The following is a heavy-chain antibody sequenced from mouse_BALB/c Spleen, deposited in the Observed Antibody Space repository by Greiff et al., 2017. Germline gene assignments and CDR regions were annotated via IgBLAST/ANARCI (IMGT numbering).Heavy chain of an antibody. Sequence: EVKLMESGGGLVQPGGSLKLSCAASGFTFSSYGMSWVRQTPDKRLELVATINSNGGSTYYPDSVKGRFTISRDNAKNTLYLQMSSLKSEDTAMYYCARDLYAYSAWFAYWGQGTLVTVSA. CDR3: ARDLYAYSAWFAY. CDR1: GFTFSSYG. J-gene: IGHJ3*01. CDR2: INSNGGST. D-gene: IGHD2-10*01. V-gene: IGHV5-6-3*01.